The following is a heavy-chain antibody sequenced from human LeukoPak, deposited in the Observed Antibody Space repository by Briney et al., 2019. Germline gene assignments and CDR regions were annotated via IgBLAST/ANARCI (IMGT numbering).Heavy chain of an antibody. V-gene: IGHV3-7*01. CDR3: LTSTRSHRFDY. CDR2: IKQDGSDK. Sequence: GGSLRLSCAASGFTFSSYWMCWVRQAPGKGLEWVAIIKQDGSDKYYVDSVEGRFIISRDNAKNSLYLQMNSLRAEDPAVYYCLTSTRSHRFDYWGQGTLVTVSS. CDR1: GFTFSSYW. J-gene: IGHJ4*02. D-gene: IGHD2-15*01.